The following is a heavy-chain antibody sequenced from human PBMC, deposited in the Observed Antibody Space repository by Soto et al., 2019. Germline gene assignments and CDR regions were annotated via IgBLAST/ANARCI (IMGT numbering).Heavy chain of an antibody. Sequence: QVQVQQWGAGLLKSSETLSLTCAVYGGSFSGYYWSWIRQSPGKGLERIGEVNPTGSTKYSPSLKSRVTISVDTSKNQFSLNLNSVTAADTALYYCARSREQWLVDAFDIWGQGTMVTVSS. CDR1: GGSFSGYY. V-gene: IGHV4-34*01. CDR3: ARSREQWLVDAFDI. CDR2: VNPTGST. D-gene: IGHD6-19*01. J-gene: IGHJ3*02.